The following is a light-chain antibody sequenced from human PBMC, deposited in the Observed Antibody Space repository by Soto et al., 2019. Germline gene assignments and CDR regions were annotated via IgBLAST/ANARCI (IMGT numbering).Light chain of an antibody. V-gene: IGKV1-9*01. J-gene: IGKJ5*01. CDR1: HDISTY. CDR3: QQLNTFPFT. Sequence: IPLTQSPSLLSASLGDRVTITCRASHDISTYLAWYQQKPGKAPKLMIYEASTLQSGVPSRFSGSGSGTEFTLTISGLLPEDFATYHCQQLNTFPFTFGQGTRLEI. CDR2: EAS.